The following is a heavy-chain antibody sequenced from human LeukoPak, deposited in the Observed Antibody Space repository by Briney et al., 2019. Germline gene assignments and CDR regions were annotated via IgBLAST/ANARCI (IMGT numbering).Heavy chain of an antibody. J-gene: IGHJ4*02. V-gene: IGHV3-33*01. CDR3: ARDSMSSGYFDY. Sequence: PGGSLRLSCAASGFTFSSYGMHWVRQAPGKGLEWVAVIWCDGSNKYYADSVKGRFTISRDNSKNTLYLQMNSLRAEDTAVYYCARDSMSSGYFDYWGQGTLVTVSS. D-gene: IGHD3-22*01. CDR2: IWCDGSNK. CDR1: GFTFSSYG.